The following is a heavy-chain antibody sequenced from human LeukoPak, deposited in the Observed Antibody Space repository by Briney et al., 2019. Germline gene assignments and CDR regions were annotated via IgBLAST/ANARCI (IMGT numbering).Heavy chain of an antibody. CDR1: GGSISSSNW. CDR2: IYHSGST. J-gene: IGHJ3*02. D-gene: IGHD4-23*01. V-gene: IGHV4-4*02. Sequence: SETLSLTCAVSGGSISSSNWWSWVRQPPGKGLEWIGEIYHSGSTYYNPSLKSRVTISVDRSKNQFSLKLSSVTAADTAVYYCARDGGSDAFDIWGQGTMVTVSS. CDR3: ARDGGSDAFDI.